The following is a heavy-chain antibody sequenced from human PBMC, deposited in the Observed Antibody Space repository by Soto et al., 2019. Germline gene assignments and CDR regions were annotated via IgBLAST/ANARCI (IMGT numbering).Heavy chain of an antibody. J-gene: IGHJ5*02. CDR2: INPNSGGT. V-gene: IGHV1-2*04. Sequence: ASVKVSCKASGCTFTGYYMHWVRQAPGQGLEWMGWINPNSGGTNYAQKFQGWVTMTRDTSISTAYMELSRLRSDDTAVYYCARDAVTDYYDSSGYPGYWFDPWGQGTLVTVSS. CDR3: ARDAVTDYYDSSGYPGYWFDP. CDR1: GCTFTGYY. D-gene: IGHD3-22*01.